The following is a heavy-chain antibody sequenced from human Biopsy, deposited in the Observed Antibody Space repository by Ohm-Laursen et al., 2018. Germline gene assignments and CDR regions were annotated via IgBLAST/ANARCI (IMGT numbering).Heavy chain of an antibody. CDR2: INTSGGST. V-gene: IGHV3-NL1*01. CDR3: AKPADSYGSEFYFDY. CDR1: GFTFSSYG. J-gene: IGHJ4*02. D-gene: IGHD4-17*01. Sequence: SLRLSCAASGFTFSSYGMHWVRRAPGKGLEWVSVINTSGGSTHYAVSVKGRFTISRDNSKNTLYLRMNSLRAEDTAVYYCAKPADSYGSEFYFDYWGQGTLVTVSS.